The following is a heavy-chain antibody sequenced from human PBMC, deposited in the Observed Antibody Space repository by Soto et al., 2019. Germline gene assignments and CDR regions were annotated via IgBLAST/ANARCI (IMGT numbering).Heavy chain of an antibody. Sequence: GASVKVSCKASGYTFTSYGISWVRQAPGQGLEWMGWISAYNGNTNYAQKLQGRVTMTTDTSTSTAYMELRSLRSDDTAVYYCARDMPYSGYDYHAWNYFDYWGQGTLVTVSS. CDR3: ARDMPYSGYDYHAWNYFDY. D-gene: IGHD5-12*01. V-gene: IGHV1-18*01. CDR2: ISAYNGNT. CDR1: GYTFTSYG. J-gene: IGHJ4*02.